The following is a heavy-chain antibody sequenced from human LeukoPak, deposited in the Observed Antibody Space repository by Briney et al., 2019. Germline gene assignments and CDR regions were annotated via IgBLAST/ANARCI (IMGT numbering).Heavy chain of an antibody. CDR3: ASRRSSGPSRFDY. CDR2: IYYSGST. Sequence: PSETLSLTCTVSGDSISSGSYYWSWIRQHPGKGLEWIGDIYYSGSTYYNPSLKSRITISVDTSKNHFSLKLSSVTAADTAVYFCASRRSSGPSRFDYWGQGTLVTVSS. D-gene: IGHD3-22*01. J-gene: IGHJ4*02. V-gene: IGHV4-31*03. CDR1: GDSISSGSYY.